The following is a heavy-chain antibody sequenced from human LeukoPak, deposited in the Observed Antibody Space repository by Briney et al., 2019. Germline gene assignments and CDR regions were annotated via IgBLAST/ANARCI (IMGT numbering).Heavy chain of an antibody. J-gene: IGHJ4*02. CDR3: ARDLGDSGYAYFDY. V-gene: IGHV3-33*01. CDR2: IWYDGSNK. Sequence: GRSLRLSCAASGFTFSSYGMHWVRQAPGKGLEWVAVIWYDGSNKYYADSVKGRFTISRDNSKNTLYLQMNSLRAKDTAVYYCARDLGDSGYAYFDYWGQGTLVTVSS. D-gene: IGHD5-12*01. CDR1: GFTFSSYG.